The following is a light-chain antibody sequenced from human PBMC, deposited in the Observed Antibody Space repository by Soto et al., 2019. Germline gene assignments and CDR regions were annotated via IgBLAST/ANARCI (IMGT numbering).Light chain of an antibody. CDR2: GAS. V-gene: IGKV3-20*01. Sequence: EIVLTQSPGILSLSPGERATLSCRASQSVSSSYLAWYQQKPGQAPRLLIYGASSRATGLPDRFSGSGFGTDFTLTISRLEPEDFAVYYCQHYSSSPRSWTFGQGTKVEIK. J-gene: IGKJ1*01. CDR1: QSVSSSY. CDR3: QHYSSSPRSWT.